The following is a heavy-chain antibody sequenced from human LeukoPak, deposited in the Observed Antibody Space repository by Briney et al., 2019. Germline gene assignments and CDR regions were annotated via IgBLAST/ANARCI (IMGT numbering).Heavy chain of an antibody. J-gene: IGHJ4*02. D-gene: IGHD4-17*01. Sequence: GGSLRLSCAASGFTVSSNYMSWVRQAPGKGLEWVSVIYSGGTTYYADSVKGRFTISRDNSKNTLHLQMNSLRAEDMAVYYCTRGDYGFDYWGQGTLVTVSS. V-gene: IGHV3-66*01. CDR2: IYSGGTT. CDR3: TRGDYGFDY. CDR1: GFTVSSNY.